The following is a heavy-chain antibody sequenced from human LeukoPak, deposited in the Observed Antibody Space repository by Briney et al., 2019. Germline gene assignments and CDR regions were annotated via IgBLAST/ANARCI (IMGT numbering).Heavy chain of an antibody. V-gene: IGHV3-66*01. Sequence: GGSLRLSCAASGFTVSSNYMSWVRQAPGQGLEWVSIIYSGGSTYYADSVKGRFTISRDNSKNTLYPQMNSLRAEDTAVYYCAKGNNWGPFDYWGQGTLVTVSS. J-gene: IGHJ4*02. CDR3: AKGNNWGPFDY. CDR2: IYSGGST. D-gene: IGHD7-27*01. CDR1: GFTVSSNY.